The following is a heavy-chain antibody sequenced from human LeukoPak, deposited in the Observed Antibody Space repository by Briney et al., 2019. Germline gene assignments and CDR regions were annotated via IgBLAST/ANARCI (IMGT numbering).Heavy chain of an antibody. Sequence: ASETLSLTCTVSGGSISSYYWSWIRQSAGKGLEWIGRIYTSGSTNYNPSLKSRVTMSVDTSKNQFSLKLSSVTAADTAVYYCANPPDSNYDSSGYYSGWGQGTLVTVSS. CDR2: IYTSGST. CDR1: GGSISSYY. J-gene: IGHJ4*02. V-gene: IGHV4-4*07. CDR3: ANPPDSNYDSSGYYSG. D-gene: IGHD3-22*01.